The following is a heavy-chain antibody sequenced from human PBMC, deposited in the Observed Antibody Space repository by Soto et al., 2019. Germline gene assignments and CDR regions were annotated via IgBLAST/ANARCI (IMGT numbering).Heavy chain of an antibody. D-gene: IGHD4-17*01. CDR3: AKERATTTAFDY. J-gene: IGHJ4*02. CDR1: GFTFSRDG. V-gene: IGHV3-23*01. CDR2: ITDNGGST. Sequence: GGSLSLSCAASGFTFSRDGMSWVRQAPGKGLEWVSLITDNGGSTYYADSVKGRFTISRDNTKNTLFLQMNSLRAEDTAVYYCAKERATTTAFDYWGQGALVTVSS.